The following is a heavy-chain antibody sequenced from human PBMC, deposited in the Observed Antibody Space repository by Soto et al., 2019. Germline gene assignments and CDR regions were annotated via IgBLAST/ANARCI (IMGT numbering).Heavy chain of an antibody. CDR2: TYYRSRWYN. CDR1: GDSVSSNSAA. D-gene: IGHD1-7*01. Sequence: QVQLQESGPGLVKPSQTLSLTCAISGDSVSSNSAAWNWIRLSPSRGLEWLARTYYRSRWYNDYAVSLRSRIPVNPDTSQNQLSLQLTSVTPEDTAVYYCAGTTSHQWYYMDVWGKGTTVTVSS. J-gene: IGHJ6*03. V-gene: IGHV6-1*01. CDR3: AGTTSHQWYYMDV.